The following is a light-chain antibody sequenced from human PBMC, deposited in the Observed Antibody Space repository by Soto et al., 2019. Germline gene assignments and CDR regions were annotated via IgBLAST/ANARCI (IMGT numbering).Light chain of an antibody. CDR3: QQYNNWPLT. V-gene: IGKV1-5*01. J-gene: IGKJ4*01. CDR1: QSISSW. CDR2: DAS. Sequence: DIQMTQSPSTLSASVGDRVTITCRASQSISSWLAWYQQKPGKAPKLLIYDASSLESGVPSRFSGSGSGTEFTLTISSLQSEDFSVYYCQQYNNWPLTFGGGTRVEIK.